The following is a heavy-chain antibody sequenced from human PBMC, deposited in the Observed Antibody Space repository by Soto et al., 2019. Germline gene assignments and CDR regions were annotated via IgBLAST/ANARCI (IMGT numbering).Heavy chain of an antibody. D-gene: IGHD6-25*01. V-gene: IGHV3-74*02. CDR2: VNSDGSTT. Sequence: EVQLVESGGGLVKPGGSLRLSCAASGFTFSTSWMHWVRQAPGKGLVWVSLVNSDGSTTTYADSVKGRFTISRDNAKNTLYLQMNSLRAEDTAVYYCAGPGIAAAVYWGQGTLVTVSS. J-gene: IGHJ4*02. CDR1: GFTFSTSW. CDR3: AGPGIAAAVY.